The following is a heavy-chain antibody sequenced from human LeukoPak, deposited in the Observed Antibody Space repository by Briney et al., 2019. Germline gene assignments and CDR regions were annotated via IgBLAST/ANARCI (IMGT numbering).Heavy chain of an antibody. Sequence: ASVKVSCKASGYTFISYGISWVRQAPGQGLEWMGWISAYNGNTNYAQKLQGRVTMTTDTSTSTAYMELRSLRSDDTAVYYCARGGPYSSSWYYFDYWGQGTLVTVSS. CDR1: GYTFISYG. CDR3: ARGGPYSSSWYYFDY. V-gene: IGHV1-18*01. D-gene: IGHD6-13*01. J-gene: IGHJ4*02. CDR2: ISAYNGNT.